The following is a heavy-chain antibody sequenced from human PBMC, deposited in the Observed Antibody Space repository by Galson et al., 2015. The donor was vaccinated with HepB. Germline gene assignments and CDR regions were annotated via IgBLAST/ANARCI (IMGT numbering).Heavy chain of an antibody. CDR2: ISWDGVTT. Sequence: SLRLSCAASGFTFDDYTVHWVRQAPGKGLEWVSLISWDGVTTYYADSVKGRFTVSRDNSKHSLFLQMNSLRTQDTALYYCVKDLTYYYGSGISRAYGLDVWGQGTPVTVAS. J-gene: IGHJ6*02. V-gene: IGHV3-43*01. D-gene: IGHD3-10*01. CDR3: VKDLTYYYGSGISRAYGLDV. CDR1: GFTFDDYT.